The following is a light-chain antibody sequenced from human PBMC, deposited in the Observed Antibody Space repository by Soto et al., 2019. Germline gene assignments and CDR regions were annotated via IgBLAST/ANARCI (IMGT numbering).Light chain of an antibody. CDR3: QAWDSSTAHVV. CDR2: QDA. CDR1: NLEDKY. J-gene: IGLJ2*01. V-gene: IGLV3-1*01. Sequence: SYELTQPPSVSVSPGQTASITCSGDNLEDKYVSWFQQRPGQSPVVVIYQDAKRPSRIPERFSGSNSGNTATLTIGGTQATDEADYDCQAWDSSTAHVVFGGGTKLTVL.